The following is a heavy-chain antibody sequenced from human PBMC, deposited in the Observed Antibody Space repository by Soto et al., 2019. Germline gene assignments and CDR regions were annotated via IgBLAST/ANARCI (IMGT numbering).Heavy chain of an antibody. J-gene: IGHJ6*04. CDR1: GGSISSSNW. CDR2: IYHSGST. V-gene: IGHV4-4*02. CDR3: AKVSGSYYYGMDV. Sequence: PSETLSLTCAVSGGSISSSNWWSWVRQPPGKGLEWIGEIYHSGSTNYNPSLKSRVTISVDKSKNQFSLKLSSVTAADTAVYYCAKVSGSYYYGMDVWGKGTTVT. D-gene: IGHD1-26*01.